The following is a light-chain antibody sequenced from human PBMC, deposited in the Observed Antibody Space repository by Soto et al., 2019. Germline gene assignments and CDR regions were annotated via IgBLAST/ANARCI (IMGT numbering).Light chain of an antibody. CDR3: SSYTSSSTL. CDR2: EVS. V-gene: IGLV2-14*01. J-gene: IGLJ2*01. CDR1: SSDVGDYKS. Sequence: QSVLTQPASVSGSPGQSIAISCSGTSSDVGDYKSVSWYQHHPGKAPKLMIYEVSNRPSGVSNRFSGSKSGNTASLTISGLQAEDEADYYCSSYTSSSTLFGGGTKLTVL.